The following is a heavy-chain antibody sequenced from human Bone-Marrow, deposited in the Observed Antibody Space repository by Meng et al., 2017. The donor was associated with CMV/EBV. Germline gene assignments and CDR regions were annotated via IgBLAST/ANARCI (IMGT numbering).Heavy chain of an antibody. CDR2: ISSSSSYI. D-gene: IGHD4-23*01. CDR3: ARDIPTVVTTFDF. J-gene: IGHJ4*02. CDR1: GFTFSSYS. V-gene: IGHV3-21*01. Sequence: GESLKISCAASGFTFSSYSMNWVRQAPGKGLEWVSSISSSSSYIYYADSVKGRFTISRDNAKNSLFLQMNSRRAEDTAVYYCARDIPTVVTTFDFWGQGTLVTVSS.